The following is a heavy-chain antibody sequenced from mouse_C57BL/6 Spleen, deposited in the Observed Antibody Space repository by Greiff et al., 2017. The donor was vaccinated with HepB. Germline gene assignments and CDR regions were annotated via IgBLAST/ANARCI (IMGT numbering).Heavy chain of an antibody. CDR1: GFNIKDDY. Sequence: EVQLQQSGAELVRPGDSVKLSCTASGFNIKDDYMHWVKQRPEQGLEWIGWIDPENGDTEYASKFQGKATITADTSSNTAYLQLSSLTSEDTAVYYCTTAGSTYYYAMDYWGQGTSVTVSS. CDR2: IDPENGDT. J-gene: IGHJ4*01. V-gene: IGHV14-4*01. CDR3: TTAGSTYYYAMDY. D-gene: IGHD1-1*01.